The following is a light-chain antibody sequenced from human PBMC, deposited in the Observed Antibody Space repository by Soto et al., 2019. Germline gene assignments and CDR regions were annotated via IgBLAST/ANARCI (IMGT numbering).Light chain of an antibody. CDR1: QSVGSKY. J-gene: IGKJ1*01. CDR3: QQFDIPPRT. Sequence: EIVLTQSPDSLSLSPGERATLSCRASQSVGSKYLVWYQQKPGQAPRLLSYGTSSRVTGIPDRFSGSGSGTDFTLTISRLEPEDFAVYYCQQFDIPPRTFGQGTRVEI. V-gene: IGKV3-20*01. CDR2: GTS.